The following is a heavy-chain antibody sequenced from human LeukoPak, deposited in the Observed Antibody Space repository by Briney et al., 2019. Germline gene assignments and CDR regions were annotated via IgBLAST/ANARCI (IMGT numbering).Heavy chain of an antibody. Sequence: SETLSLTCTVSGGSISSSSYYWSWIRQPPGKGLEWIGYFYYSGSTNYIPSLKSRVTISVDTSKNQFSLKLSSVTAADTAVYYCAREDTAMAYFDYWGQGTLVTVSS. CDR3: AREDTAMAYFDY. J-gene: IGHJ4*02. D-gene: IGHD5-18*01. V-gene: IGHV4-61*01. CDR1: GGSISSSSYY. CDR2: FYYSGST.